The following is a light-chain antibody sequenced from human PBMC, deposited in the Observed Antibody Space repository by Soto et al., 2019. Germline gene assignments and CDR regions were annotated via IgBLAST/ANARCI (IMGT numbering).Light chain of an antibody. CDR3: QSSDSRLSGPGV. CDR1: SSNIGAGYD. V-gene: IGLV1-40*01. Sequence: QSVLTQPPSVSGAPGQRVTISCTGSSSNIGAGYDVHWYQQLPGTAPKLLIYGNSNRPSGVPDRFSGSKSGTSASLAITGLQAEDEADYYCQSSDSRLSGPGVFGGGTKLTVL. CDR2: GNS. J-gene: IGLJ3*02.